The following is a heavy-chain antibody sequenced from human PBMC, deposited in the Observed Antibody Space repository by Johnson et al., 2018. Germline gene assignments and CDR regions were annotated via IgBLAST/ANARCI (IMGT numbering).Heavy chain of an antibody. V-gene: IGHV3-30*03. CDR2: ISYDGSNK. CDR1: GFTFSSYG. Sequence: QVRLVESGGGVVQPGRSLRLSCAASGFTFSSYGLHWVRQAPGKGLEWVAVISYDGSNKYYADSVKGRFTISRDNSKNPLYLQMGSLGAEDMAVYYCASTLGWGDAFDIWGQGTMVTVSS. J-gene: IGHJ3*02. CDR3: ASTLGWGDAFDI. D-gene: IGHD1-26*01.